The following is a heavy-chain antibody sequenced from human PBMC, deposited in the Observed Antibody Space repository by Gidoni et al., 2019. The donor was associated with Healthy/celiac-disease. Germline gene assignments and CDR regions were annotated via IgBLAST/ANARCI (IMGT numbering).Heavy chain of an antibody. CDR2: IIPIFGTA. V-gene: IGHV1-69*01. J-gene: IGHJ5*02. Sequence: QVQLVQSGAEVKKPGSSVKVSCKASEGTFSSYAISWVRQAPGQGLEWMGGIIPIFGTANYAQKFKGRVTITADESTSTAYMELSSLRSEDTAVYYCAREGGRITIFGVAGYNWFDPWGQGTLVTVSS. CDR3: AREGGRITIFGVAGYNWFDP. D-gene: IGHD3-3*01. CDR1: EGTFSSYA.